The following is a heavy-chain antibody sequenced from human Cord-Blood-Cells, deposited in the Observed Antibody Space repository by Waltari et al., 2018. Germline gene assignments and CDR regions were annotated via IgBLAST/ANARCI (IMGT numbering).Heavy chain of an antibody. CDR1: GGSISSSSYY. J-gene: IGHJ4*02. CDR3: ARRAPQLGIDY. Sequence: QLQLQESGPGLVKPSETLSLTCTVSGGSISSSSYYWGWIRQPPGKGLEWIGSIYYSGSPHCHPSQKSRVTISVDPSKNQFSLKLSSVTAADTALYYCARRAPQLGIDYWGQGTLVTVSS. V-gene: IGHV4-39*01. CDR2: IYYSGSP. D-gene: IGHD7-27*01.